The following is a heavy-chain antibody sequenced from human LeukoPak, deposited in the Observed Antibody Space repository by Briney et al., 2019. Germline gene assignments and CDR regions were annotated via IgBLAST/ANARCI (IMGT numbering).Heavy chain of an antibody. CDR1: GFSFGSYG. Sequence: PGGSLRLSCAASGFSFGSYGIHWVRQAPGKGLEWVAAIWPDGSYKYYADSVKGRFTISRDNSKNTVYLQMNTLRDEDTAVYYCARAVGPFDYWGQGTLVTVSS. CDR3: ARAVGPFDY. D-gene: IGHD3-16*01. CDR2: IWPDGSYK. V-gene: IGHV3-33*08. J-gene: IGHJ4*02.